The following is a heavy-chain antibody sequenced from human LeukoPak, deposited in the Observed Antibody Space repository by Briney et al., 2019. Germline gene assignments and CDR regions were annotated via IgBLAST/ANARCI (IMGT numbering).Heavy chain of an antibody. D-gene: IGHD2-2*01. CDR3: VRGYCSSTTCSGVGYMDV. CDR1: GGSISISSDH. V-gene: IGHV4-39*01. J-gene: IGHJ6*03. Sequence: PSETLSLTCTVSGGSISISSDHWGWIRQPPGKGLEWIATISYRGNTYYNPSLKSRVTITVDTSKNQFSLKLSSVTAADTGVYYCVRGYCSSTTCSGVGYMDVWGRGTTVTVSS. CDR2: ISYRGNT.